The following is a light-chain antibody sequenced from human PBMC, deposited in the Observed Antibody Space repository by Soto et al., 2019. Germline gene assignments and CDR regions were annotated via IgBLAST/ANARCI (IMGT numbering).Light chain of an antibody. CDR1: SSDVGGYNY. J-gene: IGLJ2*01. CDR3: CSYAGSYVV. Sequence: QSALTQPRSVSGSPGQSVTISCTGTSSDVGGYNYVSWYQQHPGKAPKVMIYDVSNRPSGVPDRFSGSKSGNTASRSISGLQAEDEADYYCCSYAGSYVVFGGGTKLTVL. V-gene: IGLV2-11*01. CDR2: DVS.